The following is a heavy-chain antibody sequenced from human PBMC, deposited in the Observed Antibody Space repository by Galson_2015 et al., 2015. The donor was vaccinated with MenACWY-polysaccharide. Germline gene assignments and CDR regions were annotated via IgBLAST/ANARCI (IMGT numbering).Heavy chain of an antibody. CDR2: ISTSGST. CDR1: RGSIYSYY. J-gene: IGHJ4*02. D-gene: IGHD5-12*01. V-gene: IGHV4-4*07. Sequence: ETLSLTCTVSRGSIYSYYWTWIRQPAGKGLEWLGRISTSGSTTYNPSLGSRVTMSIDTSTNQFSLRLTSATAADAAPYFCARVEYNGYESHLKYWGPGILVAVSS. CDR3: ARVEYNGYESHLKY.